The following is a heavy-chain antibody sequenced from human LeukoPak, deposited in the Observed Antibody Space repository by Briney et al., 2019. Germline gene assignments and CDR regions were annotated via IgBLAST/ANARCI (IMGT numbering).Heavy chain of an antibody. CDR2: ISGSGGST. CDR3: AKDHFGEVRGVAYYYGMDV. V-gene: IGHV3-23*01. J-gene: IGHJ6*04. Sequence: GASLRLSCAASGFTFSSYAMSWVRQAPGKGLEWVSAISGSGGSTYYADSVKGRFTISRDNSKNTLYLQMNSLRAEDTAVYYCAKDHFGEVRGVAYYYGMDVWRKATKVTVSS. CDR1: GFTFSSYA. D-gene: IGHD3-10*01.